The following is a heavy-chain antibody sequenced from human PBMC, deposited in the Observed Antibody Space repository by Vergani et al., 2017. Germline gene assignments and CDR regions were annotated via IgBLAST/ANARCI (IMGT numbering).Heavy chain of an antibody. CDR2: ISSSGSTI. Sequence: QVQLVESGGGLVKPGGSLRLSCAASGFTFSDYYMSWIRQAPGKGLEWVSYISSSGSTIYYADSVKGRFTISRDNAKNSLYLQMNSLRAEDTAVYYCAREAAIMTIFGQERPRRFDYWGQGTLVTVSS. V-gene: IGHV3-11*01. CDR3: AREAAIMTIFGQERPRRFDY. CDR1: GFTFSDYY. D-gene: IGHD3-3*01. J-gene: IGHJ4*02.